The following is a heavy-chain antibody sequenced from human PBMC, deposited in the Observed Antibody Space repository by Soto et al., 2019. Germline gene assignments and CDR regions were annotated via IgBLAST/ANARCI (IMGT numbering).Heavy chain of an antibody. D-gene: IGHD3-10*01. Sequence: QVQLVQSGDEVKKAGASVKVSCKASGYTFSNYGISWVRQAPGQGLEWMGWISGYNGLTAYAQNVQGRVTMTIDTPTRTVFMDLTSLRSNDTAVSYCARDEGIRGFDSWGQGTLVTVSS. J-gene: IGHJ4*02. CDR2: ISGYNGLT. CDR3: ARDEGIRGFDS. V-gene: IGHV1-18*04. CDR1: GYTFSNYG.